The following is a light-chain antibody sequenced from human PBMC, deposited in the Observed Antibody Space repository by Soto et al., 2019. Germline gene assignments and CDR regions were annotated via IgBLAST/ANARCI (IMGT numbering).Light chain of an antibody. Sequence: QPVLTQPPSASGTPGQRVTISCSGSSSNIGRNTVNWYLQLPGTAPKLLIYSNNQRPSGVPDRFSGSKSGTSASLAISGLQSEDEADSYCAAWDDSLNEVFGGGTKLTVL. J-gene: IGLJ2*01. CDR1: SSNIGRNT. CDR3: AAWDDSLNEV. CDR2: SNN. V-gene: IGLV1-44*01.